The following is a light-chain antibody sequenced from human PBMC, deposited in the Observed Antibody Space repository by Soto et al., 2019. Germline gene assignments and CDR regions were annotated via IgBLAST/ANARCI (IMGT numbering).Light chain of an antibody. Sequence: QSALTQPRSVSGSPGQSVTISCTGTSSDVGVYNYVSWYQQYPGKAPKIMIYDVSKRPSGVPDRLSGSKSDNTASLTISGLQAEDEADYYCCSHAGSYTFVFGIGTKVTVL. V-gene: IGLV2-11*01. CDR2: DVS. CDR1: SSDVGVYNY. CDR3: CSHAGSYTFV. J-gene: IGLJ1*01.